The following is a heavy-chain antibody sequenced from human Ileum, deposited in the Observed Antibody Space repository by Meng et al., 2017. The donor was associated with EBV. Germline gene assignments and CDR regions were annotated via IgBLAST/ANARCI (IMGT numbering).Heavy chain of an antibody. V-gene: IGHV4-61*01. J-gene: IGHJ4*02. CDR2: IYYSGTT. Sequence: QRQLHAAGLGLLKPSGTLSLTCPVSGGSVSISSYYWSWSRQPPGKGLEWIGYIYYSGTTNYNPSLENRVTISVDTSKNQFSLKLRSVAASDTAVYYCARGWDTAMDSGWGQGTLVTVSS. CDR3: ARGWDTAMDSG. D-gene: IGHD5-18*01. CDR1: GGSVSISSYY.